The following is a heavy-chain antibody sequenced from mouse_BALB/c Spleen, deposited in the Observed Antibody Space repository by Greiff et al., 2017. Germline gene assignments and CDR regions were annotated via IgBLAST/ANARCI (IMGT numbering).Heavy chain of an antibody. CDR2: INPSNGGT. CDR3: TRGAGTGFAY. Sequence: VQLQQPGAELVKPGASVKLSCKASGYTFTSYYMYWVKQRPGQGLEWIGGINPSNGGTNFNEKFKSKATLTVDKSSSTAYMQLSSLTSEDSAVYYCTRGAGTGFAYWGQGTLVTVSA. CDR1: GYTFTSYY. V-gene: IGHV1S81*02. D-gene: IGHD4-1*01. J-gene: IGHJ3*01.